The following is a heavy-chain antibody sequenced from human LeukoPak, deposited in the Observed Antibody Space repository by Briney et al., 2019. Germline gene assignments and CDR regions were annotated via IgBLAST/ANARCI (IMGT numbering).Heavy chain of an antibody. J-gene: IGHJ5*02. Sequence: SSETLSLTCTVSGGSISSSSYYWGWIRQPPGKGLEWIGSIYYSGSTYYNPSLKSRVTISVDTSKNQFSLKLSSVTAADTAVYYCARGVVVVVANWFDPWGQGTLVTVSS. CDR2: IYYSGST. V-gene: IGHV4-39*01. D-gene: IGHD2-15*01. CDR3: ARGVVVVVANWFDP. CDR1: GGSISSSSYY.